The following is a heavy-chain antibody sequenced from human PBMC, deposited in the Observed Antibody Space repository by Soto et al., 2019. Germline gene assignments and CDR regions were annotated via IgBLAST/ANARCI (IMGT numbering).Heavy chain of an antibody. V-gene: IGHV3-30-3*01. CDR1: GFTFSSYA. J-gene: IGHJ6*02. D-gene: IGHD3-3*01. CDR3: AREPLYDFWSGAHYYYYGMDV. Sequence: QVQLVESGGGVVQPGRSLRLSCAASGFTFSSYAMHWVRQAPGKGLEWVAVISYDGSNKYYADSVKGRFTISRDNSKNTLYLQMNSLRAEDTAVYYCAREPLYDFWSGAHYYYYGMDVWGQGTTVTVSS. CDR2: ISYDGSNK.